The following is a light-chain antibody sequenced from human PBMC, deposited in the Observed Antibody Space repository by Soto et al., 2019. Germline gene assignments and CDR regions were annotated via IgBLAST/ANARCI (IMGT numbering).Light chain of an antibody. CDR1: SGHSIYA. J-gene: IGLJ2*01. CDR3: QTWGT. Sequence: QPVLTQSPSASASLGASVKLTCTLSSGHSIYAIAWHQQQPGRGPRFLMRVNSDGSHTKGDGIPDRFSGSSSGAARYLTIAGLQSEDEAAYYCQTWGTFGGGTKLTVL. CDR2: VNSDGSH. V-gene: IGLV4-69*01.